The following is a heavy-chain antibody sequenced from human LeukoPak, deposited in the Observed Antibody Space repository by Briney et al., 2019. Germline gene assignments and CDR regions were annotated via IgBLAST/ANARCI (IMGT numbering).Heavy chain of an antibody. D-gene: IGHD3-3*01. J-gene: IGHJ6*02. CDR1: GGSISSSSCY. CDR2: IYYSGST. V-gene: IGHV4-39*01. CDR3: ARLSTYYDFWSGYYHYYYYYGMDV. Sequence: PSETLSLTCTVSGGSISSSSCYWGWIRQPPGKGLEWIGSIYYSGSTYYNPSLKSRVTISVDTSKNQFSLKLGSVTAADTAVYFCARLSTYYDFWSGYYHYYYYYGMDVWGQGTTVTVSS.